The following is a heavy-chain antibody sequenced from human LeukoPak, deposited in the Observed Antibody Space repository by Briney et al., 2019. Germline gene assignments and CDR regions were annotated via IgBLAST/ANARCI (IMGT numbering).Heavy chain of an antibody. Sequence: SETLSLTCTVSGGSISSSSYYWGWIRQPPGKGLEWIGSIYYSGSTYYNPSLKSRVTISVDTSKNQFSLKLSSVTAADTAAYYCARHTKMQWLALPYYFDYWGQGTLVTVSS. CDR3: ARHTKMQWLALPYYFDY. J-gene: IGHJ4*02. D-gene: IGHD6-19*01. CDR1: GGSISSSSYY. V-gene: IGHV4-39*01. CDR2: IYYSGST.